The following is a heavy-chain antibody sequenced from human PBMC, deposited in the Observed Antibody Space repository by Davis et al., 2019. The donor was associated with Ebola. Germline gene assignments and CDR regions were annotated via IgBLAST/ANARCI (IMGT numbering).Heavy chain of an antibody. V-gene: IGHV3-7*03. Sequence: GESLKISCAASGFTFSSYWMSWVRQAPGKRLEWVANIKEDGRERNYLDSVKGRFTVSRDNAKSSLYLQMNSLRAEDTAVYYCARRADYWGQGTLVTVSS. CDR1: GFTFSSYW. J-gene: IGHJ4*02. CDR3: ARRADY. CDR2: IKEDGRER.